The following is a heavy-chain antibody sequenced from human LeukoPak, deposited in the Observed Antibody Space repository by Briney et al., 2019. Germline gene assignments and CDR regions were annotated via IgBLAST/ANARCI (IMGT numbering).Heavy chain of an antibody. J-gene: IGHJ4*02. CDR3: ASSDKLAWWLVMEPFWHY. CDR2: ISSSSSYI. CDR1: GFTFSSYS. D-gene: IGHD6-19*01. V-gene: IGHV3-21*01. Sequence: GGSLRLSCAASGFTFSSYSMNWVRQAPGKGLEWVSSISSSSSYIYYADSVKGRFTISRDNAKNSLYLQMNSLRAEDTAVYYCASSDKLAWWLVMEPFWHYWGQGTLVTVSS.